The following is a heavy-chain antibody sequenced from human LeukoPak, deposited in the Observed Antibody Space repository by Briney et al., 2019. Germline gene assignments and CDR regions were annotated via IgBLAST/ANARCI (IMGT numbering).Heavy chain of an antibody. D-gene: IGHD2-2*01. J-gene: IGHJ3*02. CDR1: GGSISSYY. V-gene: IGHV4-4*07. Sequence: SETLSLTCTVSGGSISSYYWSWIRQPAAKGLEWIGRIYTSGSTNYNPSLKSRVTMSVDTSKNQFSLKLSSVTAADTAVYYCARVIWGYCSSTSCYDVIADAFDIWGQGTMVTVSS. CDR3: ARVIWGYCSSTSCYDVIADAFDI. CDR2: IYTSGST.